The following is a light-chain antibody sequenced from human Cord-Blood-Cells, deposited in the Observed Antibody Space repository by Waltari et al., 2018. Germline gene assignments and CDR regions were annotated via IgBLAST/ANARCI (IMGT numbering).Light chain of an antibody. Sequence: EIVMTQSPATLSESPGERATLSCRASQSVSSNLAWYQQKPGQAPRLLIYGASTRATGIPARFSGSGSGTEFTLTISSLQSEDFAVYYWQQYNNWPRTFGQGTKVEIK. CDR1: QSVSSN. CDR2: GAS. CDR3: QQYNNWPRT. V-gene: IGKV3-15*01. J-gene: IGKJ1*01.